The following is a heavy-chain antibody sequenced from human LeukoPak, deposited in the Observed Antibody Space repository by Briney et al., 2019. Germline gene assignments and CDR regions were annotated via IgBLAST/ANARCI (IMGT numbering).Heavy chain of an antibody. D-gene: IGHD1-26*01. Sequence: GGSLRLSCAAPGFTFSDYYLSWIRQAPGKGLEWVSYISSSGSTIYYADSVKGRFTISRDNSKNTLYLQMNSLRAEDTAVYYCAKAGGAGSYADYWGQGTLVTVSS. CDR2: ISSSGSTI. CDR1: GFTFSDYY. CDR3: AKAGGAGSYADY. J-gene: IGHJ4*02. V-gene: IGHV3-11*04.